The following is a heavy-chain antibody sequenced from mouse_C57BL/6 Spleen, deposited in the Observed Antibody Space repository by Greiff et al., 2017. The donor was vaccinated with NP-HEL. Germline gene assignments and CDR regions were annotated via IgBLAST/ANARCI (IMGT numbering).Heavy chain of an antibody. Sequence: VQLQQSGPELVKPGASVKISCKASGYTFTDYYMNWVKQSHGKSLEWIGDINPNNGGTSYNQKFKGKATLTVDKSSSTAYMELRSLTSEDSAVYYCAIISWFAYWGQGTLVTVSA. CDR2: INPNNGGT. CDR3: AIISWFAY. CDR1: GYTFTDYY. J-gene: IGHJ3*01. V-gene: IGHV1-26*01.